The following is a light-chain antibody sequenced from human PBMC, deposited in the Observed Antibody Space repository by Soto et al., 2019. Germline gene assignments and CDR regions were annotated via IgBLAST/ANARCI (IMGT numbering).Light chain of an antibody. CDR2: GAS. V-gene: IGKV3-20*01. J-gene: IGKJ5*01. Sequence: EIVLTQSPGTLSLSPGERATLSCRASQSVSSSYLAWYQQKPGQAPRLLIYGASSRPTGIPDRFSGSGSGTNFTLTISRLEPEDLAVYYCQQYGSDPPFGQGTRPEPK. CDR3: QQYGSDPP. CDR1: QSVSSSY.